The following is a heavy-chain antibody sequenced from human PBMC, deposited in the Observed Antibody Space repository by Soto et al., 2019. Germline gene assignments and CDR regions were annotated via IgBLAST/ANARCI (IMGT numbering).Heavy chain of an antibody. CDR3: ARDFLGGGDHYDAFDI. Sequence: ASVKVSCKASGYTFTSYGISWVRQAPGQGLEWMGWISAYNGNTKYAQKLQGRVTMTTDTSTSTAYMELRSLRSEDTAVYYCARDFLGGGDHYDAFDIWGQGTMVTV. V-gene: IGHV1-18*01. D-gene: IGHD2-21*02. CDR1: GYTFTSYG. J-gene: IGHJ3*02. CDR2: ISAYNGNT.